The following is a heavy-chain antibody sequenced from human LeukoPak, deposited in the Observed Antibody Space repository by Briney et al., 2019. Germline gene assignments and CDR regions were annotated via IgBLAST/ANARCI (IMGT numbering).Heavy chain of an antibody. CDR2: ISNDGSKK. J-gene: IGHJ4*02. V-gene: IGHV3-30*18. Sequence: PGGSLRLSCAASGFTFSSYGMHWVRQAPGKGLDWVAVISNDGSKKYYADSVKARFTISRDNSKNTLSLQVSSLRTEDTAVYYCAKDRYSYAFEYSDSWGKGTLVTVSS. CDR3: AKDRYSYAFEYSDS. CDR1: GFTFSSYG. D-gene: IGHD5-18*01.